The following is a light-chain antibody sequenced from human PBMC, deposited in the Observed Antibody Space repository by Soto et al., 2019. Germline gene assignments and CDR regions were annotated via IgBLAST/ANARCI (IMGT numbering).Light chain of an antibody. Sequence: EVVFTQSPGTLSLSAGERATLSCRARQSLASNHLAWYQQKPGQPPRLRIYDASTRAAGIPDRFTGSGSGTDFTLTISRLEPEDFGGFLCHHYGRSPIFTFGPGNPVDI. J-gene: IGKJ3*01. CDR3: HHYGRSPIFT. CDR2: DAS. CDR1: QSLASNH. V-gene: IGKV3-20*01.